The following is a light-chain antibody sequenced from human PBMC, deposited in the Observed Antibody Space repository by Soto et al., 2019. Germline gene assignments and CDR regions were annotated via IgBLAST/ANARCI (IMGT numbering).Light chain of an antibody. CDR2: KAS. CDR3: QQYNGT. CDR1: QSISSW. J-gene: IGKJ1*01. Sequence: DIHMTQSPSTLSASLGDRVTITCRASQSISSWLAWYQQKPGKAPKLLIYKASSLESGVPSRFSGSGSGTEFTLTINSLQPDDFATYYCQQYNGTFGQGTKVDIK. V-gene: IGKV1-5*03.